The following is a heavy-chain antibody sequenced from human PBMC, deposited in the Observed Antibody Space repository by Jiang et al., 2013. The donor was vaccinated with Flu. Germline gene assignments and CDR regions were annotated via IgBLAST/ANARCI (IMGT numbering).Heavy chain of an antibody. Sequence: KPTQTLTLTCTFSGFSLSTSGMCVSWIRQPPGKALEWLARIDWDDDKYYSTSLKTRLTISKDTSKNQVVLTMTNMDPVDTATYYCARTFSPLKNLLLWFGEFIEYGMDVWGQGTTVTVSS. CDR2: IDWDDDK. D-gene: IGHD3-10*01. CDR3: ARTFSPLKNLLLWFGEFIEYGMDV. J-gene: IGHJ6*02. V-gene: IGHV2-70*11. CDR1: GFSLSTSGMC.